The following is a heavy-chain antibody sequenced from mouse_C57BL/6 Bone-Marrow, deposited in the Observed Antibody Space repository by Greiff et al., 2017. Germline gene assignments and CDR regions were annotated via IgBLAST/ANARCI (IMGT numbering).Heavy chain of an antibody. CDR2: IDPEIGDT. Sequence: VQLQQSGAELVRPGASVTLSCTASGFNIKDDYIHWVKQRPEQGLEWIGWIDPEIGDTEYASKFQGKATITSDTSSKTAYLQLSSLTSEDTAVYYCSSFDGNYFDFWGRGTPLTVAA. V-gene: IGHV14-4*01. J-gene: IGHJ2*01. CDR1: GFNIKDDY. CDR3: SSFDGNYFDF. D-gene: IGHD2-3*01.